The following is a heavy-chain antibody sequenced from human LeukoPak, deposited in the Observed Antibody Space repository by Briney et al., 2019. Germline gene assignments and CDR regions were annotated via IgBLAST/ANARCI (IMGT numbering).Heavy chain of an antibody. Sequence: PSETLSLTCTVSAGSISTYYWTWVRQPPGKGLELIGYIYYSGSTNSNPSLKSRVTISVDTSKNLFSLKLSSVTAADTAMYYCARSDSYSSSSGYWFDPWGQGTLVTVSS. D-gene: IGHD6-6*01. CDR3: ARSDSYSSSSGYWFDP. CDR1: AGSISTYY. CDR2: IYYSGST. J-gene: IGHJ5*02. V-gene: IGHV4-59*01.